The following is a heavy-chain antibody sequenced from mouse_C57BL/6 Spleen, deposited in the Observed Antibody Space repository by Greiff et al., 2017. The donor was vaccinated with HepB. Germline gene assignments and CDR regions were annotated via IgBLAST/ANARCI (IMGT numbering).Heavy chain of an antibody. CDR3: ARRGDDGWFAY. V-gene: IGHV1-64*01. CDR1: GYTFTSYW. Sequence: VQLQQPGAELVKPGASVKLSCKASGYTFTSYWMHWVKQRPGQGLEWIGMIHPNSGSTNYNEKFKSKATLTVDKSSSTAYMQLSSLTSEDSAVYDCARRGDDGWFAYWGQGTLVTVSA. J-gene: IGHJ3*01. CDR2: IHPNSGST. D-gene: IGHD1-1*01.